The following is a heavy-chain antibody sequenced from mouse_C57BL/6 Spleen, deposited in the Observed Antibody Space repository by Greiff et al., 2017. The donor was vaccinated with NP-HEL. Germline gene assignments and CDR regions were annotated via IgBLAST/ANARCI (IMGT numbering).Heavy chain of an antibody. J-gene: IGHJ2*01. CDR1: GYTFTSYW. D-gene: IGHD2-12*01. CDR3: ARFAYDRDY. V-gene: IGHV1-52*01. CDR2: IDPSDSET. Sequence: QVQLQQPGAELVRPGSSVKLSCKASGYTFTSYWMHWVKQRPRQGLEWIGNIDPSDSETHYNQKFKDKATLTVDKSSSTAYMQLSSLTSEDSAVYYCARFAYDRDYWGQGTTLTVSS.